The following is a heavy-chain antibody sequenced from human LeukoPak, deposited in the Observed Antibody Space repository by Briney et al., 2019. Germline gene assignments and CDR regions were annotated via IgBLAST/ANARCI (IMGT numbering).Heavy chain of an antibody. J-gene: IGHJ5*02. Sequence: SETLSLTCAVYGGSFSGYYWSWIRQPPGKGLEWIGEINHSGSTNYNPSLKSRVSISVDKSKNEFSLKLSSVTDADTAVYYCAREKLGYCSSTSCYTGTPKSRRWFDPWGQGTLVTVSS. V-gene: IGHV4-34*01. CDR3: AREKLGYCSSTSCYTGTPKSRRWFDP. CDR1: GGSFSGYY. CDR2: INHSGST. D-gene: IGHD2-2*02.